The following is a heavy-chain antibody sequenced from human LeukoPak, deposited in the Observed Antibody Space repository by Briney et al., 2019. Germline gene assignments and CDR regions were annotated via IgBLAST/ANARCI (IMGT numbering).Heavy chain of an antibody. V-gene: IGHV5-51*01. CDR3: VRSRGYSYGYSYYFDY. CDR1: GYSFTTYW. D-gene: IGHD5-18*01. Sequence: GESLKISCKGSGYSFTTYWIGWVRQTPGKGLEWMGIIYPGDSKTRYSPSFQGQVTISADKSISTAYLQWSSLKASDTAMYYCVRSRGYSYGYSYYFDYWGQGTLVTVSS. J-gene: IGHJ4*02. CDR2: IYPGDSKT.